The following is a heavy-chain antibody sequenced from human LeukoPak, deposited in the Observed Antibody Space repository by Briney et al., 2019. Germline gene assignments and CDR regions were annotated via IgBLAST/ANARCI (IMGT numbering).Heavy chain of an antibody. V-gene: IGHV3-30*18. J-gene: IGHJ4*02. D-gene: IGHD3-10*01. CDR3: AKDYYGSGSYYNPFDY. CDR2: ISYDGSNK. Sequence: GSLRLSFAASGFPFSSYGMHWVRPAPGKGLEWVAVISYDGSNKYYADSVKGRFTISRDNSKNTLYLQMNSLRAEDTAVYYCAKDYYGSGSYYNPFDYWGQGTLVTVSS. CDR1: GFPFSSYG.